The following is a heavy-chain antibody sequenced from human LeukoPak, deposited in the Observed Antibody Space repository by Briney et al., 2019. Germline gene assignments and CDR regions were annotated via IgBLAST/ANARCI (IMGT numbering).Heavy chain of an antibody. Sequence: ASVKVSCKASGYTFTRYDINRVRQATGQGLEWMGWRNPNSGNTGYAQKFQGRVTMTRNTSIRTVYMELGSLRSEDNAVYYCARGGEPTRFDYWGQGTLVTVSS. CDR2: RNPNSGNT. D-gene: IGHD1-14*01. J-gene: IGHJ4*02. CDR3: ARGGEPTRFDY. V-gene: IGHV1-8*01. CDR1: GYTFTRYD.